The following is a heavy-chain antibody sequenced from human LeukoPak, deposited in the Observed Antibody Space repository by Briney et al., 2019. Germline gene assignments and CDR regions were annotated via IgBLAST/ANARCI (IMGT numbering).Heavy chain of an antibody. D-gene: IGHD1/OR15-1a*01. Sequence: GGSLRLSCAASGFSFSSFTMVWVRQAPGRGLEWVSSITSTSNYIYSADSLKGRFTISRDNAMNSLYLQMSSLRDDDTAVYYCARGPRTRGGVDYWGQGTLVTVSS. J-gene: IGHJ4*02. V-gene: IGHV3-21*01. CDR2: ITSTSNYI. CDR1: GFSFSSFT. CDR3: ARGPRTRGGVDY.